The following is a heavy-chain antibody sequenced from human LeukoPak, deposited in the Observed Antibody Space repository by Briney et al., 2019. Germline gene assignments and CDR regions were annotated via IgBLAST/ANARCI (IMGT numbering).Heavy chain of an antibody. CDR2: IRYDGSNK. CDR3: AKDREIFWYYYMDV. V-gene: IGHV3-30*02. Sequence: RGSLRLSCAASGFTFSSYGMHWVRQAPGKGLEWVAFIRYDGSNKYYADSVKGRFTISRDNSKNTLYLQMNSLRAEDTAVYYCAKDREIFWYYYMDVWGKGTTVTVSS. J-gene: IGHJ6*03. D-gene: IGHD5-24*01. CDR1: GFTFSSYG.